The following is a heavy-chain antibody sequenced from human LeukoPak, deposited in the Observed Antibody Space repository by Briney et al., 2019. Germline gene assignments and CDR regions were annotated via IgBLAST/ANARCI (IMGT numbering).Heavy chain of an antibody. CDR3: ARASGSSTIPTKY. Sequence: QSGGSLRLSCAASGFTFSSYWMSWVRQAPGKGLEWVANIKQDGSEKYYVDSVKGRFTISRDNAKNSLLLQMNSLRAEDTAVYYCARASGSSTIPTKYWGQGTLVTVSS. CDR1: GFTFSSYW. V-gene: IGHV3-7*03. J-gene: IGHJ4*02. CDR2: IKQDGSEK. D-gene: IGHD3-9*01.